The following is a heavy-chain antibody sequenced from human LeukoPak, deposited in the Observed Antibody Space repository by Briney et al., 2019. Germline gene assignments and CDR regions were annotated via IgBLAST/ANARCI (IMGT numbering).Heavy chain of an antibody. Sequence: GGSLRLSCAASGITFTGNWQWVRQAPGKGLVWVSLIRSDGSSTTYADSVKGRFTISRDSAKNTLYLQMNSLRVEDTAVYYCAPIGSGYWGQGTLVTVSS. CDR2: IRSDGSST. CDR3: APIGSGY. V-gene: IGHV3-74*03. CDR1: GITFTGNW. J-gene: IGHJ4*02. D-gene: IGHD3-10*01.